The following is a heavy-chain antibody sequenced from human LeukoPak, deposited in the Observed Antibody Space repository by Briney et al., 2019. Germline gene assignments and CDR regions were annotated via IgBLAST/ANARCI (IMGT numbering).Heavy chain of an antibody. V-gene: IGHV4-59*01. Sequence: TLSLTCTVSGGSISSYYWSWIRQPPGKGLEWIGYIYYSGSTNYNPSLKSRVTISVDTSKNQFSLKLSSVTAADTAVYYCARAVGRDGYNYAGNYFDYWGQGTLVTVSS. CDR1: GGSISSYY. J-gene: IGHJ4*02. CDR3: ARAVGRDGYNYAGNYFDY. CDR2: IYYSGST. D-gene: IGHD5-24*01.